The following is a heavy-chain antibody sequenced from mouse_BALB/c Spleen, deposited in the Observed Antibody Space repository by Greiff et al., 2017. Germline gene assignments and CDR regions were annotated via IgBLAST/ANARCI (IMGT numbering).Heavy chain of an antibody. CDR1: GYSFTSYW. CDR3: ARSGDYGAGFDY. D-gene: IGHD1-1*01. CDR2: IDPSDSET. J-gene: IGHJ2*01. V-gene: IGHV1S126*01. Sequence: QVQLQQSGPQLVRPGASVKISCKASGYSFTSYWMHWVKQRPGQGLEWIGMIDPSDSETRLNQKFKDKATLTVDKSSSTAYMQLSSPTSEDSAVYYCARSGDYGAGFDYWGQGTTLTVSS.